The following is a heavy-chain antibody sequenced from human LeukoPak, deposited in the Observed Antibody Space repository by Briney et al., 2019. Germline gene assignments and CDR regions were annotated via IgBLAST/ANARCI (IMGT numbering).Heavy chain of an antibody. CDR2: IRYDGSSK. J-gene: IGHJ4*02. V-gene: IGHV3-30*02. Sequence: GGSLRLSCAASGFTFTSYGIHWVRQAPGKGLEWVAFIRYDGSSKKYADSVEGRFTISRDNSKNTLYLQMNSLRVEDTAVYHCAKEEGTGTSHFDYWGQGTLVTVSS. CDR3: AKEEGTGTSHFDY. CDR1: GFTFTSYG. D-gene: IGHD1-7*01.